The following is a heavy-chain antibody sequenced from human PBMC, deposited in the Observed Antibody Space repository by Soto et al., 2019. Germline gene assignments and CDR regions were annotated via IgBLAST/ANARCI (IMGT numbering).Heavy chain of an antibody. J-gene: IGHJ4*02. V-gene: IGHV3-30*03. CDR3: ARSPYSVSYLAYFDC. Sequence: QVQLVESGGGVVQPGRSLRLSCAASGVTFSSYGMHWVRQAPGKGLEWVAVISYDGSNKYYADSAKWRFTISRDNSKNTLYLRMNSLRAEDTAVYYCARSPYSVSYLAYFDCWGWGTLVTVSS. D-gene: IGHD1-26*01. CDR1: GVTFSSYG. CDR2: ISYDGSNK.